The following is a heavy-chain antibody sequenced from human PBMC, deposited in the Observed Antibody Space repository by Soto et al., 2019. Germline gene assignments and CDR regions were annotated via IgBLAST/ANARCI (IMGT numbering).Heavy chain of an antibody. CDR3: ARDPGIAAAGSRVYGVDV. Sequence: ASVKVSCKASGYTFTSYGISWVRQAPGQGLEWMGWISAYNGNTNYAQKLQGRVTMTTDTSTSTAHMELRSLRSDDTAVYYCARDPGIAAAGSRVYGVDVWGQGTTVTVSS. V-gene: IGHV1-18*01. CDR1: GYTFTSYG. CDR2: ISAYNGNT. D-gene: IGHD6-13*01. J-gene: IGHJ6*02.